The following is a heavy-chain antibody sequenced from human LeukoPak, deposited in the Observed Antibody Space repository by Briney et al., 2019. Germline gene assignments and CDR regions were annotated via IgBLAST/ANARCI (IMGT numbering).Heavy chain of an antibody. V-gene: IGHV3-23*01. CDR1: GFTFSTYA. J-gene: IGHJ6*02. Sequence: GGSLRLSCAASGFTFSTYAMNWVRQAPGKGLEWVSSLNGSASSTYYADSVKGRFTISRDNSKNTLSLQMNSLRADDTAVYYCARDGEPRYWGSGYYYGMDVWGQGTTVTVSS. CDR2: LNGSASST. CDR3: ARDGEPRYWGSGYYYGMDV. D-gene: IGHD7-27*01.